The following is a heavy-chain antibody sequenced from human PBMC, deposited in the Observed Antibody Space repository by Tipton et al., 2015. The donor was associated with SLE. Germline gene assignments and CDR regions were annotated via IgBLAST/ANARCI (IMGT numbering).Heavy chain of an antibody. Sequence: SLRLSCAASGFTFSTYAMNWVRQAPGKGLEWVSVVYSDGSSTFYADSVKGRFTISRDNSGDTLYLQMNSLTAEDTAIYFCAKDSGRGFFDYWGQGTLVSVSS. D-gene: IGHD3-10*01. V-gene: IGHV3-23*03. CDR3: AKDSGRGFFDY. CDR2: VYSDGSST. J-gene: IGHJ4*02. CDR1: GFTFSTYA.